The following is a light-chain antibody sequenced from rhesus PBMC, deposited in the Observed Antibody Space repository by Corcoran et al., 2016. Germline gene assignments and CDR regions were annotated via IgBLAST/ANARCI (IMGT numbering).Light chain of an antibody. Sequence: DIQMTQSPSSLSASVGDTVTITCRASQAISSYLNWFQQKPGKAPNLLIYDASILQSGVPSRFSGSGSGTDFTLTISSLQPEDFATYFCLHHNNYPWTFGQGTKVEIK. CDR1: QAISSY. CDR3: LHHNNYPWT. V-gene: IGKV1-28*03. CDR2: DAS. J-gene: IGKJ1*01.